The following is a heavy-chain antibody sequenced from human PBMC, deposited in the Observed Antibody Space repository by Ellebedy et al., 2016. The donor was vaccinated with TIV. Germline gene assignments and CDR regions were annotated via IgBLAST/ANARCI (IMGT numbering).Heavy chain of an antibody. D-gene: IGHD1-26*01. CDR3: ARRRGGASYYYYHGLDV. Sequence: MPGGSLRLSCTVSGGSITSGRYFWGWIRQPPGKGLEWIGSLYHSGVTHYNPSLKSRITISVDTSKNQVSLKVSSVTAADTSVYYCARRRGGASYYYYHGLDVWGQGTTVTVSS. CDR2: LYHSGVT. V-gene: IGHV4-39*01. J-gene: IGHJ6*02. CDR1: GGSITSGRYF.